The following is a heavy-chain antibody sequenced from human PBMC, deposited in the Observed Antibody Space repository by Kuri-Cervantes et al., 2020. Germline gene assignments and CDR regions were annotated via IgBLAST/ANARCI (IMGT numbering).Heavy chain of an antibody. J-gene: IGHJ4*02. D-gene: IGHD3-3*01. Sequence: ASVKVSCKASGYTFTSYYMHWVRQAPGQGLEWMGIINPSGGSTSYAQKFQGRVTMTRDTSTSTVYMELSSLRSEDTAVYYCARDGYDSVSGYTYYFDYWGQGTLVTVSS. CDR3: ARDGYDSVSGYTYYFDY. CDR1: GYTFTSYY. CDR2: INPSGGST. V-gene: IGHV1-46*01.